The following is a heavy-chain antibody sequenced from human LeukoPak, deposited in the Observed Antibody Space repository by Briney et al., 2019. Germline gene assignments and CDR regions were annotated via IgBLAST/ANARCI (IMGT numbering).Heavy chain of an antibody. CDR3: AREGSGYFDY. CDR2: IYHSGST. J-gene: IGHJ4*02. CDR1: VGSIIRGCYS. D-gene: IGHD3-10*01. Sequence: PSQTLSLTCAFSVGSIIRGCYSGICIRQPPGEGLEWIGYIYHSGSTYYTPSLKSPVTISVDRSTNQFYLKLSSVTAADTAVYYCAREGSGYFDYWGQGTLVTVSS. V-gene: IGHV4-30-2*01.